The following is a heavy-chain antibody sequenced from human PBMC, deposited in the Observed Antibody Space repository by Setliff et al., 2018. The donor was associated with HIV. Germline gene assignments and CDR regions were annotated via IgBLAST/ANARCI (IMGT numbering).Heavy chain of an antibody. CDR3: ARARGLLPYYYLDV. CDR1: GGSISSYY. J-gene: IGHJ6*03. D-gene: IGHD3-10*01. CDR2: IDNSGST. V-gene: IGHV4-4*09. Sequence: SETLSLTCTVSGGSISSYYWSWIRQPPGKGLEWIGYIDNSGSTNYNPSLKSRVTISVDTSKNQISLKLSSVTAADTAMYYCARARGLLPYYYLDVWGKGTTVTVSS.